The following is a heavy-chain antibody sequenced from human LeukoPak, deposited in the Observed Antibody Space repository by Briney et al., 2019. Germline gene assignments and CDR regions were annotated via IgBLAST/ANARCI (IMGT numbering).Heavy chain of an antibody. CDR2: ISSSSSYI. CDR1: GFTFSTYA. V-gene: IGHV3-21*01. J-gene: IGHJ6*02. CDR3: ARDRSRDYYDSSGYYYFYAMDV. Sequence: PGGSLRLSCAASGFTFSTYAMNWVRQAPGKGLEWVSSISSSSSYIYYADSVKGRFPISRDNAEKSLYLQMNSLRAEDTAVYYCARDRSRDYYDSSGYYYFYAMDVWGQGTTVTVSS. D-gene: IGHD3-22*01.